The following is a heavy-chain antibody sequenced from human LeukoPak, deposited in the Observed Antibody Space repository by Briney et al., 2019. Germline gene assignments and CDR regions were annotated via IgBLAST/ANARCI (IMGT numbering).Heavy chain of an antibody. V-gene: IGHV4-34*01. CDR3: ARGRITIFGVVISRGYMDV. CDR1: GGSFSGHY. J-gene: IGHJ6*03. Sequence: SETLSLTCAVSGGSFSGHYWSWIRQSPGEGLEWIGEIDHSGNTNYNPSLKSRVTISVDTSKNQFSLKLSSVTAADTAVYYCARGRITIFGVVISRGYMDVWGKGTTVTVSS. CDR2: IDHSGNT. D-gene: IGHD3-3*01.